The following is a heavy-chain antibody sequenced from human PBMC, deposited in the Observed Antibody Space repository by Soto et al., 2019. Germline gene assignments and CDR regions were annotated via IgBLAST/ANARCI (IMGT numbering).Heavy chain of an antibody. V-gene: IGHV4-39*01. Sequence: PSETLSLTCTVSGGSITSSSYYWGWIRQPPGKGLEWIGSISYSGSTYYNPSLKSRVTISVDTSENQFSLKLSSVTAADTAVYYCHAKEQGQYYYYFYGMEVWGQGTTVTVSS. CDR1: GGSITSSSYY. D-gene: IGHD2-8*01. CDR3: HAKEQGQYYYYFYGMEV. J-gene: IGHJ6*02. CDR2: ISYSGST.